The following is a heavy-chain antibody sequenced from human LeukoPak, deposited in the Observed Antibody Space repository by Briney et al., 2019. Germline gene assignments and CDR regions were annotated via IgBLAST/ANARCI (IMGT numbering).Heavy chain of an antibody. J-gene: IGHJ4*02. Sequence: SETLSLTCAVSGGSISSNNWWNWVRQPPGKGLEWIGEIYHSGTSNYNPSLKSRVTISLDKSKNQFSLRLNSVTAADTAVYYCVRDMGSSTSKDWGQGTLVTVSS. V-gene: IGHV4-4*02. CDR3: VRDMGSSTSKD. CDR1: GGSISSNNW. D-gene: IGHD6-13*01. CDR2: IYHSGTS.